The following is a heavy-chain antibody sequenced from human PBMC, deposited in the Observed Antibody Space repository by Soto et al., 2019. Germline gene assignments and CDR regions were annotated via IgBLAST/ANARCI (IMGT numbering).Heavy chain of an antibody. CDR1: GFTFRSYA. V-gene: IGHV3-23*01. CDR2: ISGSGGIT. J-gene: IGHJ4*02. CDR3: AKFRRVSGSYYFDY. Sequence: GGSLRLSCADSGFTFRSYAMSWVRQAPGKGLEWVSAISGSGGITYYADSVTGQFTISRDNSKNTLYRQMNSLRAEDTAVYYGAKFRRVSGSYYFDYWGQGTLVTVSS. D-gene: IGHD1-26*01.